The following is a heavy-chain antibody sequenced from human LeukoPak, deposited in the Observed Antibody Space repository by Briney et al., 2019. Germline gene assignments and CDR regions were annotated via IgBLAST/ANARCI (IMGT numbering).Heavy chain of an antibody. CDR2: IYPRDSDT. V-gene: IGHV5-51*01. J-gene: IGHJ4*02. CDR1: GYSFTSYW. D-gene: IGHD6-25*01. Sequence: GESLKISCKASGYSFTSYWIGWVRQMPGKGLEWLGIIYPRDSDTRYSPSFQGQVTISVNTSIDTAYLQWSSVRASDTAMYYCARLLAAPYYINYWGQGTLVTVSS. CDR3: ARLLAAPYYINY.